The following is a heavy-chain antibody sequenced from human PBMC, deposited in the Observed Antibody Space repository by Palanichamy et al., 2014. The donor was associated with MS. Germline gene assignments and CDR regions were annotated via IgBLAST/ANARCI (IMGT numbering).Heavy chain of an antibody. J-gene: IGHJ3*02. D-gene: IGHD6-13*01. CDR2: TYYRSKWYN. V-gene: IGHV6-1*01. CDR3: ARGDTIASAGSWAFDI. Sequence: QVQLQQSGPGLVKPSQTLSLTCAISGDSVSSNSAAWNWIRQSPSRGLEWLGRTYYRSKWYNNYAVSVESRITINPDTSKNQFSLQLNSVTPEDTAVYYCARGDTIASAGSWAFDIWGQGTMVTVSS. CDR1: GDSVSSNSAA.